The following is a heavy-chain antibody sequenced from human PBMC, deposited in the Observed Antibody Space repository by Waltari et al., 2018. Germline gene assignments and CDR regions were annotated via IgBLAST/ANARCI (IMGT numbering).Heavy chain of an antibody. CDR2: IYHSGST. CDR3: ASGFHSRGYYYGMDV. J-gene: IGHJ6*02. Sequence: QVQLQESGPGLVKPSETLSLTCAVSGYSISSGYYWGWIRQPPGKGLEWIGSIYHSGSTYYNPSLKSRVTISVDTSKNQFSLKLSSVTAADTAVYYCASGFHSRGYYYGMDVWGQGTTVTVSS. D-gene: IGHD2-21*01. V-gene: IGHV4-38-2*01. CDR1: GYSISSGYY.